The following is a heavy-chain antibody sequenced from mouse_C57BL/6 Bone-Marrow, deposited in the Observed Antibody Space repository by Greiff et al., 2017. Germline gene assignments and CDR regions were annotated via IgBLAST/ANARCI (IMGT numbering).Heavy chain of an antibody. CDR3: TIPITTVVAGDY. CDR1: GFNIKDYY. J-gene: IGHJ2*01. D-gene: IGHD1-1*01. Sequence: VQLQQSGAELVRPGASVKLSCTASGFNIKDYYMHWVKQRPEQGLEWIGRIDPEDGDTEYAPKFQGKATMTADTSSNTAYLQLSSLTSEDTAVXYCTIPITTVVAGDYWGQGTTLTVSS. CDR2: IDPEDGDT. V-gene: IGHV14-1*01.